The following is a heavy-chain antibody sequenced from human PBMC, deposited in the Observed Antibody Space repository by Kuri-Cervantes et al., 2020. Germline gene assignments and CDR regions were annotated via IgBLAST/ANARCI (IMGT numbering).Heavy chain of an antibody. CDR1: GFTVSSNY. Sequence: GGSLRLSCAASGFTVSSNYMSWVRQAPGKGLEWVSYISSSGSTIYYADSVKGRFTISRDNSKNTLYLQMNSLRAEDTAVYYCALLWFGELSANYGMDVWGQGTTVTVSS. V-gene: IGHV3-48*01. CDR2: ISSSGSTI. CDR3: ALLWFGELSANYGMDV. D-gene: IGHD3-10*01. J-gene: IGHJ6*02.